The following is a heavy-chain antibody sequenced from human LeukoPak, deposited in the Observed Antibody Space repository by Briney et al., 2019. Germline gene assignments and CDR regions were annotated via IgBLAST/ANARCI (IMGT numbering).Heavy chain of an antibody. CDR3: AIQWQVPIDY. CDR1: GYTFISYY. J-gene: IGHJ4*02. V-gene: IGHV1-46*03. D-gene: IGHD6-19*01. Sequence: ASVKVSCKASGYTFISYYMHWVPQAPGQGLEWMGIINPSGGSTSYAQKFQGRVTMTRDTSTSTVYMELSSERSEDTAVYYCAIQWQVPIDYWGQGTLVTVSS. CDR2: INPSGGST.